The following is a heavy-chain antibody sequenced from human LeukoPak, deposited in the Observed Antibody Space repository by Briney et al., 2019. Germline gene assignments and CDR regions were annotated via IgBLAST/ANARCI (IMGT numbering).Heavy chain of an antibody. CDR1: GFSFSSYE. CDR3: AKGDSGYFLDL. J-gene: IGHJ5*02. CDR2: ISNDGGGT. D-gene: IGHD3-22*01. V-gene: IGHV3-23*01. Sequence: GGSLRLSCAASGFSFSSYEMNWVRQAPGKGLQWVSAISNDGGGTTYADFVKGRFTISRDNSKNTLFLQMNSLRAEDTALYYCAKGDSGYFLDLWGQGTLVTVSS.